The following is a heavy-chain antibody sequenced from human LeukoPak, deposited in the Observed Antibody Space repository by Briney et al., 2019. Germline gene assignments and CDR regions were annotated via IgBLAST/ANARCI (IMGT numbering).Heavy chain of an antibody. CDR1: EFTFSIYW. Sequence: PGGSLRLSRAASEFTFSIYWMSWVRQAPGKGLEWVANIKQDGSENYYVDSVKGRFTISRDNAKNSLYLQMNSLRAEDTAVYYCARFYGDYFDNWGQGTLVTVSS. V-gene: IGHV3-7*01. D-gene: IGHD4-17*01. CDR3: ARFYGDYFDN. CDR2: IKQDGSEN. J-gene: IGHJ4*02.